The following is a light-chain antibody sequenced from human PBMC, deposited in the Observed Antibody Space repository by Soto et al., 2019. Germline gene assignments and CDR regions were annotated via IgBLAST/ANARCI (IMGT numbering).Light chain of an antibody. CDR3: SSYAGGNNLV. J-gene: IGLJ3*02. Sequence: QSALTQPPSASGSPGQSVTISCTGTSSDIGAYNYVSWYQQHPGKVPRLMIYEVTKRPSGVPDRFSGSQSGNTASLTVSGLQAEAEADYDCSSYAGGNNLVFGGGTKLTVL. CDR1: SSDIGAYNY. V-gene: IGLV2-8*01. CDR2: EVT.